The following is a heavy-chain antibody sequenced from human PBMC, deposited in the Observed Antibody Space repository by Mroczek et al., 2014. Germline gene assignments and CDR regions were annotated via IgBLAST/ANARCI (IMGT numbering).Heavy chain of an antibody. CDR1: WVLQWLL. CDR3: ARVSDGDFDL. D-gene: IGHD5-24*01. Sequence: QVQLQHGAAGLLKPSGDPVPHLRCLWWVLQWLLLELDPPAPTGRGLEWIGEINHSGSTNYNPSLKSRVTISVDTSKNQFSLKLSSVTAADTAVYYCARVSDGDFDLWGRGTLVTVSS. V-gene: IGHV4-34*01. CDR2: INHSGST. J-gene: IGHJ2*01.